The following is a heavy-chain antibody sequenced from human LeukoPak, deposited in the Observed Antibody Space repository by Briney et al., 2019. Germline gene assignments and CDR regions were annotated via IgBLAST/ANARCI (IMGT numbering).Heavy chain of an antibody. CDR3: AREGGVRTMVRGVDNWFDP. Sequence: SETLSLTCTVSGGSISSGSYYWSWIRQPAGKGLEWIGRIYTSGSTNYNPSLKSRVTISVDTSKNQFSLKLSSVTAADTAVYYCAREGGVRTMVRGVDNWFDPWGQGTLVTVSS. D-gene: IGHD3-10*01. CDR1: GGSISSGSYY. V-gene: IGHV4-61*02. CDR2: IYTSGST. J-gene: IGHJ5*02.